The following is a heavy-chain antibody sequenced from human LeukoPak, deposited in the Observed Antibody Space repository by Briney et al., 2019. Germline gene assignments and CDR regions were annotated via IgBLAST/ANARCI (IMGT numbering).Heavy chain of an antibody. D-gene: IGHD3-22*01. CDR3: ARESGLLGDY. J-gene: IGHJ4*02. CDR1: GFTVSSNY. Sequence: GGSLRLSCAASGFTVSSNYMSWVRQAPGKGLEWVSVIYRGGSTYYADSVKGRFSISRHNSKNTLYLQMNSLRAEDTAMYYCARESGLLGDYWGQGTLVTVSS. CDR2: IYRGGST. V-gene: IGHV3-53*04.